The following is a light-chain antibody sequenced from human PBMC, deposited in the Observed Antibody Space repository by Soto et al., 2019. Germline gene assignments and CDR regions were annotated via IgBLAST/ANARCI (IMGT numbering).Light chain of an antibody. CDR3: LQYNTYPPS. CDR2: ATS. Sequence: DIQMTQSPSSLSAAVGDRFTIPCRAWQDIRNDLGWYQQKPGKAPKRLIYATSSGQSGVPSRFSGSGSGTEFTLTISSLQPEDFATYYCLQYNTYPPSFGGGTKVDIK. J-gene: IGKJ4*01. V-gene: IGKV1-17*01. CDR1: QDIRND.